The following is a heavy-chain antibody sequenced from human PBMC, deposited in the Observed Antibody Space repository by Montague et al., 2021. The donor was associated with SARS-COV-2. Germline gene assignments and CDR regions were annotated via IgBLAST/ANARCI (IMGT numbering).Heavy chain of an antibody. J-gene: IGHJ4*02. D-gene: IGHD3-16*01. CDR3: ARDLGESRDY. CDR2: IYSGGRK. Sequence: SLRLSCAVSGFSVNNNYMSWVRQPPGKGLEWVSLIYSGGRKYYADSVKGRFAISRDSSNNTLYLHMNYLRAEDTAVYYCARDLGESRDYWGQGTLVTVSS. CDR1: GFSVNNNY. V-gene: IGHV3-53*01.